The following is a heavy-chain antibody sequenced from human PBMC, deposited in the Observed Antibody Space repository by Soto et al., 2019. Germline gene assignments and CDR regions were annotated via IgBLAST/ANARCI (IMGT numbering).Heavy chain of an antibody. V-gene: IGHV3-30*18. CDR1: GFTFSSYG. CDR2: ISYDGSNK. J-gene: IGHJ4*02. D-gene: IGHD3-22*01. CDR3: AKEPHFLYYDSSGYFDY. Sequence: GGSLRLSCAASGFTFSSYGMHWVRQAPGKGLEWVAVISYDGSNKYYADSVKGRFTISRDNSKNTLYLQMNSLRAEDTAVYYCAKEPHFLYYDSSGYFDYWGQGTLVTVSS.